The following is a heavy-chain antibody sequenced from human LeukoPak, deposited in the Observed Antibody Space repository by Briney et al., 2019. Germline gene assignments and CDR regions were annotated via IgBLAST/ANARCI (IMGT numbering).Heavy chain of an antibody. CDR3: AKDPLTYSAAAGAFDI. CDR2: IRYDGSNK. D-gene: IGHD6-13*01. CDR1: GFTFSSYG. J-gene: IGHJ3*02. Sequence: PGGSLRLSCAASGFTFSSYGMHWVRQAPGKGLEWVAFIRYDGSNKYYADSVKGRFTISRDNSKNTLYLQMNSLRAEDTAVYYCAKDPLTYSAAAGAFDIWGQGTMVTVSS. V-gene: IGHV3-30*02.